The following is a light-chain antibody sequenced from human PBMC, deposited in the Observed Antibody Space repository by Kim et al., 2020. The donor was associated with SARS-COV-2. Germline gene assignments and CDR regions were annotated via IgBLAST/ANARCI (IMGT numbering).Light chain of an antibody. CDR3: NSRDSSGNHLV. J-gene: IGLJ2*01. CDR1: SLRRFY. V-gene: IGLV3-19*01. Sequence: ALGQKVRIACQGGSLRRFYASWYRQKPGQAPVLVIYGKNNRPSGIPDRFSGSSSGNTASLTITGAQAEDEADYYCNSRDSSGNHLVFGGGTQLTVL. CDR2: GKN.